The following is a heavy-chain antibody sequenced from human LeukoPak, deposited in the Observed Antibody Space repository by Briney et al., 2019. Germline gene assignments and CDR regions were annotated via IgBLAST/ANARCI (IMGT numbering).Heavy chain of an antibody. CDR1: GASIGSYY. D-gene: IGHD5-12*01. J-gene: IGHJ4*02. CDR3: ARDGYSGYGPNIYFDY. Sequence: SETLSLTCTVSGASIGSYYWNWIRQPPGKGLQWIGYIYYSGTTNYNPSLKSRVTISIDTSKNQFSLELSSVTAADTAVYYCARDGYSGYGPNIYFDYWGQGALASVS. V-gene: IGHV4-59*01. CDR2: IYYSGTT.